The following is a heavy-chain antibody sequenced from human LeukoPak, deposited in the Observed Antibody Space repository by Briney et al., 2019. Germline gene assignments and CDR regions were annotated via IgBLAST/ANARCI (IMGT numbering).Heavy chain of an antibody. V-gene: IGHV3-48*03. CDR3: ARGALGYCNSINCPQLDY. J-gene: IGHJ4*02. D-gene: IGHD2-2*01. CDR2: IGSSGINI. CDR1: GFTFSTYE. Sequence: GGSLRLSCAASGFTFSTYEMNWVRQAPGKGLEWIAYIGSSGINIYYAEYVKGRYTISRDNAKNSLYLQMNSLRAEDTAVYYCARGALGYCNSINCPQLDYWGQGTLVTVSS.